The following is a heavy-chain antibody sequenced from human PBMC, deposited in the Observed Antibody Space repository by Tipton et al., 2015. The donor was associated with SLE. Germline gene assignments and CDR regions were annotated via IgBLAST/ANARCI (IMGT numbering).Heavy chain of an antibody. CDR3: ARETGTYYSTWFDS. CDR1: GYSISEGYS. CDR2: IDSSGNT. D-gene: IGHD1-26*01. V-gene: IGHV4-38-2*02. Sequence: GLVKPSETLSLNCTVSGYSISEGYSWHWIRQPAGKALQWLGHIDSSGNTYYNPSLRSRVSISVDVSRNQFSLTLNSVTAADTATYSCARETGTYYSTWFDSWGQGTLVTVSS. J-gene: IGHJ5*01.